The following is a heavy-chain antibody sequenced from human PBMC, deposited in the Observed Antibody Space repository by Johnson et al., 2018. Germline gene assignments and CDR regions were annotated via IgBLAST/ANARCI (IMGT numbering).Heavy chain of an antibody. CDR3: AKEGHYYDSSGYYYVEYFQH. CDR2: ISYDGSNK. V-gene: IGHV3-30-3*01. D-gene: IGHD3-22*01. Sequence: QVQLVQSGGGVVQPGRSLRLSCAASGFTFSSYAMHWVRQAPGKGLEWVAVISYDGSNKYYADSVKGRFTISRDNSKNTLYLQMNSLRAEDTAVYYCAKEGHYYDSSGYYYVEYFQHWGQGTLVTVSS. CDR1: GFTFSSYA. J-gene: IGHJ1*01.